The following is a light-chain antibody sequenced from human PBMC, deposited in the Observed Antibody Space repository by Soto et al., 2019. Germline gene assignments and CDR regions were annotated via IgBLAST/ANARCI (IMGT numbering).Light chain of an antibody. CDR3: QQYNNWPPWT. CDR1: QSIGSN. J-gene: IGKJ1*01. CDR2: GAS. V-gene: IGKV3-15*01. Sequence: EVVMTQSPTTLSVSPGERATLSCRASQSIGSNLAWYQQKPGQAPRLLIYGASTRAAGVPARFSGSGSGTEFTLSVSSLQSEDFAVYYCQQYNNWPPWTFGHGTKVEFK.